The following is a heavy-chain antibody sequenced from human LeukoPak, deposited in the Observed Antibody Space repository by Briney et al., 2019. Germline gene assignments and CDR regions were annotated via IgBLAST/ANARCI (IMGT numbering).Heavy chain of an antibody. V-gene: IGHV1-2*02. CDR2: INPNSGGT. CDR1: GYTFTGYY. D-gene: IGHD3-3*01. Sequence: ASVKVSCKASGYTFTGYYMHWVRQAPGQGLEWMGWINPNSGGTNYAQKFQGRVTMTRGTSISTAYMELSRLRSDDTAVYYCARDLGGDDFWSGYYPQNWFDPWGQGTLVTVSS. CDR3: ARDLGGDDFWSGYYPQNWFDP. J-gene: IGHJ5*02.